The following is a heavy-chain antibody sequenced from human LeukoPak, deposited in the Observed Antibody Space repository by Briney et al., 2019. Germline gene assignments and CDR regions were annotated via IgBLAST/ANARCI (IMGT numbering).Heavy chain of an antibody. V-gene: IGHV3-30*02. J-gene: IGHJ4*02. CDR2: IWYDGSNK. CDR1: GFTFSSYG. Sequence: GGSLRLSCAASGFTFSSYGMHWVRQALGKGLEWVAVIWYDGSNKYYADSVKGRFTISRDNSKNTLYLQMNSLRAEDTAVYYCAKDLDDSGFWDYWGQGTLVTVSS. CDR3: AKDLDDSGFWDY. D-gene: IGHD3-22*01.